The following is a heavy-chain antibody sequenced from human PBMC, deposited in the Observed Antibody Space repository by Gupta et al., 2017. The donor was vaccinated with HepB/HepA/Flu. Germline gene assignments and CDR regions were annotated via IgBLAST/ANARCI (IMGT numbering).Heavy chain of an antibody. V-gene: IGHV3-53*01. Sequence: EVQLVESGGGLIQPGGSLRLSCAASGFTVSSNYMRWVRQAPGKGLEWVSVIYSGGSTYYADSVKGRFTISRDNSKNTLYLQMNSLRAEDTAVYYCARDPRLLNCSSTSCLLDVWGKGTTVTVSS. J-gene: IGHJ6*04. CDR3: ARDPRLLNCSSTSCLLDV. CDR2: IYSGGST. D-gene: IGHD2-2*01. CDR1: GFTVSSNY.